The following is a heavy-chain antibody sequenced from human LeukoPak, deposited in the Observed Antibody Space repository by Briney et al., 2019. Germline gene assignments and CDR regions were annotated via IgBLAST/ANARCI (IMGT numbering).Heavy chain of an antibody. CDR3: ARAPGRLQPFDY. CDR1: GGSFSGYY. J-gene: IGHJ4*02. CDR2: INHSGST. Sequence: PSETLSLTCAVYGGSFSGYYWSWIRQPPGKGLEWIGEINHSGSTNYNPSLKSRVTISADTSKNQFSLKLSSVTAADTAVYYCARAPGRLQPFDYWGQGTLVTVSS. D-gene: IGHD5-24*01. V-gene: IGHV4-34*01.